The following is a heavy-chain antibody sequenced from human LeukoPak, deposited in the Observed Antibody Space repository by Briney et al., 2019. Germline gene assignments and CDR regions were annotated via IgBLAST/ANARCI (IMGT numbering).Heavy chain of an antibody. V-gene: IGHV1-2*02. D-gene: IGHD3-16*01. CDR2: INPNSGGT. Sequence: ASVTVSCMASGYTFTGYYMYWVRPAPGQGLEWMGWINPNSGGTNYAQKFQGRVTMTRDTSISTAYMELSRLRSDDTAAYYCARGKGRSGGGFDYWGQGTLVTVSS. CDR3: ARGKGRSGGGFDY. J-gene: IGHJ4*02. CDR1: GYTFTGYY.